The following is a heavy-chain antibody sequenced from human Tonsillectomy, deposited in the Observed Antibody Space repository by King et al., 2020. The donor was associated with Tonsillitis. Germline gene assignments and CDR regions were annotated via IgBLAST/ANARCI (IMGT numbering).Heavy chain of an antibody. D-gene: IGHD3-9*01. CDR1: GGSMTKYY. CDR3: ARANYDVLTGPPEAFDI. V-gene: IGHV4-59*01. CDR2: VYYSGTT. Sequence: QLQESGPGLVKPPETLSLSCSVSGGSMTKYYCNWIRQPPGKGLEWLGYVYYSGTTNYNPSLKSRVSISVDTSRNQFSLTLSSVTAADTAVYYCARANYDVLTGPPEAFDIWGQGTLVAVSP. J-gene: IGHJ3*02.